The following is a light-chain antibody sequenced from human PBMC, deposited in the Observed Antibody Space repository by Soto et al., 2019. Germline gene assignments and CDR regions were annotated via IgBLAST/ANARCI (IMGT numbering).Light chain of an antibody. CDR2: GAT. CDR1: QTVRDN. Sequence: EVVMTQSPATLSVSPGERATLSCRASQTVRDNLGWYQQKPGQPPRLLIYGATTRATGIPARFSGSGSGTEFTLTISSLQPDDFATYYCQQYDSYSWTFGQGTKVDIK. V-gene: IGKV3D-15*01. J-gene: IGKJ1*01. CDR3: QQYDSYSWT.